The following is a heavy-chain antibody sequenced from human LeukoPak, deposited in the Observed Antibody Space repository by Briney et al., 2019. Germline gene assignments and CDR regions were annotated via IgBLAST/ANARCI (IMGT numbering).Heavy chain of an antibody. CDR3: ARVRWESGHGGIDY. CDR1: GGSISSYY. J-gene: IGHJ4*02. CDR2: IYYSGST. Sequence: SETLSLTCTVSGGSISSYYWSWIRRPPGKGLEWIGYIYYSGSTNYKPSLKSRVTISVGTPKNTSSLKMSILTAADTAGYYSARVRWESGHGGIDYWGQGTLVTVSS. D-gene: IGHD1-26*01. V-gene: IGHV4-59*01.